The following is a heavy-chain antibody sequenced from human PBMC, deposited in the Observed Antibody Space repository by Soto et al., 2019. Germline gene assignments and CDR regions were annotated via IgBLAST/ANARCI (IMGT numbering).Heavy chain of an antibody. V-gene: IGHV3-23*01. CDR3: XXVPXXXNVAYYXXXMDV. CDR1: GFTFSNYA. Sequence: PGGSLRLSCAASGFTFSNYAMNWVRQAPGKGLEWVSFISSGGGTRHYADSVKGRFTISRDNAKNTLYLQMNSLRAEDTAVYYXXXVPXXXNVAYYXXXMDVXGQGTTVTVSS. CDR2: ISSGGGTR. J-gene: IGHJ6*02. D-gene: IGHD1-1*01.